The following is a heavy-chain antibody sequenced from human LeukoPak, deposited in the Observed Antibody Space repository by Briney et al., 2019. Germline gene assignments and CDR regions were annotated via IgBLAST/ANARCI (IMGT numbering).Heavy chain of an antibody. CDR3: ARSYCSGGSCTQIDY. Sequence: GGSLRLSCAASGFTFSSYAMSWVRQAPGKGLEWVSYISSSTSTIYYADSVKGRSTISRDNAKNSLYLQMNSLRAEDTAVYYCARSYCSGGSCTQIDYWGQGTLVTVSS. CDR1: GFTFSSYA. J-gene: IGHJ4*02. CDR2: ISSSTSTI. D-gene: IGHD2-15*01. V-gene: IGHV3-48*01.